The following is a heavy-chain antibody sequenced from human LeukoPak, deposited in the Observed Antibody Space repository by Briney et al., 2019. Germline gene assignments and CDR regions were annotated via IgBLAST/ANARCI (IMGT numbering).Heavy chain of an antibody. CDR1: GGSISSYY. CDR2: IYYSGST. CDR3: ARGTMIVVDHWYFDL. D-gene: IGHD3-22*01. Sequence: SETLSLTCTVSGGSISSYYWSWIRQPPGKGLEWIGYIYYSGSTNYNPSLKSRVTISVDTSKNQFSLKLSSVTAADTAVYYCARGTMIVVDHWYFDLWGRGTLVTVSS. J-gene: IGHJ2*01. V-gene: IGHV4-59*01.